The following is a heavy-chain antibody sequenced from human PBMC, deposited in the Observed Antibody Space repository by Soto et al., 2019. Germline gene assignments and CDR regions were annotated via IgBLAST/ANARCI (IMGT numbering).Heavy chain of an antibody. CDR1: GYSFTSYW. J-gene: IGHJ4*02. V-gene: IGHV5-10-1*01. Sequence: GESLKISCKGSGYSFTSYWISWVRQMPGKGLEWMGRIDPSDSYTNYSPSFQGHVTISADKSISTAYLQWSSLKASDTAMYYCARHVSPYGSGSYYTPHFDYWGQGTLVTVSS. D-gene: IGHD3-10*01. CDR2: IDPSDSYT. CDR3: ARHVSPYGSGSYYTPHFDY.